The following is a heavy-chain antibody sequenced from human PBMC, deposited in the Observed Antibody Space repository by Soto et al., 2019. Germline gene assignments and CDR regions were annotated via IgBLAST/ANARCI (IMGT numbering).Heavy chain of an antibody. CDR2: INAGNGNT. Sequence: ASVKVSCKASGYTFTSYAMHWVRQAPGQRLEWMGWINAGNGNTKYSQKFQGRVTITRDTSASTAYMELSSLRSEDTAVYYCARDLLMVYAIPVYWGQGTLVTVSS. J-gene: IGHJ4*02. V-gene: IGHV1-3*01. CDR3: ARDLLMVYAIPVY. CDR1: GYTFTSYA. D-gene: IGHD2-8*01.